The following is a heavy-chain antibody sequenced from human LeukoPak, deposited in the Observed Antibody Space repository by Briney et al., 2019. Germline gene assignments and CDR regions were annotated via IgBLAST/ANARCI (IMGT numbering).Heavy chain of an antibody. CDR2: ISSSSSYI. CDR3: ARDRRDIVVVPGTWAIDP. J-gene: IGHJ5*02. Sequence: GGSLRLSCAASGLTFSSYSMNWVRQAPGKGLEWVSSISSSSSYIYYADSVKGRFTISRDNAKNSLYLQMNSLRAEDTAVYYCARDRRDIVVVPGTWAIDPWGQGTLVTVSS. D-gene: IGHD2-2*01. V-gene: IGHV3-21*01. CDR1: GLTFSSYS.